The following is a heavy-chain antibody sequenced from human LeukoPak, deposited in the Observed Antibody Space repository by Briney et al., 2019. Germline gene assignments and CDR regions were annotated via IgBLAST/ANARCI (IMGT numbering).Heavy chain of an antibody. CDR1: GFTFSSYA. CDR3: AKDIGRRIIMFRGVIGSLDY. CDR2: ISWNSGSI. J-gene: IGHJ4*02. D-gene: IGHD3-10*01. V-gene: IGHV3-9*01. Sequence: PGGSLRLSCAVSGFTFSSYAMSWVRQAPGKGLEWVSGISWNSGSIGYADSVKVRFSISRDNAKKSLNLQMNSLRAEDTALYYCAKDIGRRIIMFRGVIGSLDYWGQGTLVTVSS.